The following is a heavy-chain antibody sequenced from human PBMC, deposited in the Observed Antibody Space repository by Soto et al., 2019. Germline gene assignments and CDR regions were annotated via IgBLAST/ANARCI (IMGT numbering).Heavy chain of an antibody. CDR2: ISSSSSYI. Sequence: GGSLRLSCAASGFTFSSYSMNWVRQAPGKGLEWVSSISSSSSYIYYADSVKGRFTIYRDNAKNSLYLQMHSLRAEDTAVYYCARDSPDCSSTSCYTMFDYWGQGTLVTVSS. CDR3: ARDSPDCSSTSCYTMFDY. D-gene: IGHD2-2*02. CDR1: GFTFSSYS. V-gene: IGHV3-21*01. J-gene: IGHJ4*02.